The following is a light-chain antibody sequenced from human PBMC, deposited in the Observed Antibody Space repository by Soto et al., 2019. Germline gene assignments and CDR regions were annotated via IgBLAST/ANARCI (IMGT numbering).Light chain of an antibody. V-gene: IGKV3-20*01. Sequence: EVVLTQSPGTLSLSPGDRAALSCRASQSVRSTYLAWYQQKPGQAPRLLIYGASSRATGIPDRFSGSGSGTDFTLTISRLEPEDFAVYYCQLYGSPPLYTFGQGTKLEI. CDR1: QSVRSTY. CDR2: GAS. CDR3: QLYGSPPLYT. J-gene: IGKJ2*01.